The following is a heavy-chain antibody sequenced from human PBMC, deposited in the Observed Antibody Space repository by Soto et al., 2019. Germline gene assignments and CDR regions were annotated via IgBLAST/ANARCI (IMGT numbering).Heavy chain of an antibody. Sequence: SETLSLICTVSGGSISSYYWSWIRQPPGKGLEWIGYIYYSGSTNYNPSLKSRVTISVDTSKNQFSLKLSSVTAADTAVYYCASWWAIKGYFTYWGQGSLVTVSS. J-gene: IGHJ4*02. D-gene: IGHD2-15*01. CDR3: ASWWAIKGYFTY. V-gene: IGHV4-59*08. CDR1: GGSISSYY. CDR2: IYYSGST.